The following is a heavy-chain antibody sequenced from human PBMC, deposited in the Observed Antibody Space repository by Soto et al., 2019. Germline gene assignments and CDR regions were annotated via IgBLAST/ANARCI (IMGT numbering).Heavy chain of an antibody. J-gene: IGHJ6*01. CDR1: GGSVSSGSYY. V-gene: IGHV4-61*01. D-gene: IGHD3-10*01. Sequence: SETLSLTCTVSGGSVSSGSYYWSWIRQPPGKGLERIGYIYYSGSTNYNPSLKSRVTISVDTSKNQFSLKLSSVTAADTAVYYCARGGITMVRGYYGMDVWGQGTTVTVSS. CDR2: IYYSGST. CDR3: ARGGITMVRGYYGMDV.